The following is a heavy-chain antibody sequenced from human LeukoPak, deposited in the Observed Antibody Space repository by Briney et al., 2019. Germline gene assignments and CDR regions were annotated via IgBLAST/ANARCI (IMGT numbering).Heavy chain of an antibody. CDR3: ARDRGYSYGCDAFDI. CDR1: GGSISSSSYY. Sequence: VKPSETLSLTCTVSGGSISSSSYYWGWIRQPPGKGLEWIGSIYYSGSIYYNPSLKSRVTISLDPSKNQFSLKLSSVTAADTAVYYCARDRGYSYGCDAFDIWGQGTMVTVSS. CDR2: IYYSGSI. D-gene: IGHD5-18*01. V-gene: IGHV4-39*07. J-gene: IGHJ3*02.